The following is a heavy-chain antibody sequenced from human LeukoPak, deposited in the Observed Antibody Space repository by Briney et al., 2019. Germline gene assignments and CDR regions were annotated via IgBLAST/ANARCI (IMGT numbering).Heavy chain of an antibody. CDR1: GGSISTYY. V-gene: IGHV4-59*01. CDR3: ARVDYDSSGYFDF. J-gene: IGHJ4*02. Sequence: PSETLSLTCTVSGGSISTYYWSWIRQPPGKGLEWIGFIYYSGSTNYNPSLKSRVTISVDTSKNHFSLELYSVIAADTAVYYCARVDYDSSGYFDFWGQGTLVTVSS. CDR2: IYYSGST. D-gene: IGHD3-22*01.